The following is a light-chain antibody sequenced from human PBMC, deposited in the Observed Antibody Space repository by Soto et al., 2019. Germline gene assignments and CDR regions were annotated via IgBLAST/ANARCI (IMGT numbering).Light chain of an antibody. J-gene: IGLJ2*01. CDR1: YSDLGDYNY. CDR2: EVT. Sequence: QSALTQPPSASGSPGQSVTISCAGTYSDLGDYNYVSWYQQHPDKAPKLIIYEVTKRPSGVPDRFSGSKSGYTASLTVSDLQPADEAVYYCSSYSGTNSNVIFGGGTKLTVL. CDR3: SSYSGTNSNVI. V-gene: IGLV2-8*01.